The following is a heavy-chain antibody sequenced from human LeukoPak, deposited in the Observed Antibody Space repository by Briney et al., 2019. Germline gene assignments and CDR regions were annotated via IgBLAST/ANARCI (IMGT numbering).Heavy chain of an antibody. Sequence: SVRLSCKASGGTFSSYAISCVRQAPGHGLEWMGGIMPIFGTANYAQKFQGRVTITADESTSTAYMQLSSLRSEDTAVYYCARARYSSSWYYYYGMDVWGQGTTVTVSS. J-gene: IGHJ6*02. CDR1: GGTFSSYA. CDR3: ARARYSSSWYYYYGMDV. CDR2: IMPIFGTA. V-gene: IGHV1-69*13. D-gene: IGHD6-13*01.